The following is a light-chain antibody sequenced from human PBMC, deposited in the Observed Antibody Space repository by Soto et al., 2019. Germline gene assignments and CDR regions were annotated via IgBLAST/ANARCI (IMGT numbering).Light chain of an antibody. J-gene: IGLJ2*01. CDR1: YNL. CDR3: CSYAGQRVV. Sequence: QSALTQPPSASGSPGQSVTISCTYNLVSWYQQHPGKAPKLMIYEGNKRPSGVSNRFSGSKSGNTASLTISGLQAEDEADYYCCSYAGQRVVFGGGTKVTVL. V-gene: IGLV2-23*01. CDR2: EGN.